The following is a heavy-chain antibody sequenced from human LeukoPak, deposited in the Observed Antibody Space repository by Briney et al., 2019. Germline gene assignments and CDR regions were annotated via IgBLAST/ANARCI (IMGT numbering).Heavy chain of an antibody. CDR3: ARDLGAVAGTYFDY. CDR1: GGTFSSYA. J-gene: IGHJ4*02. D-gene: IGHD6-19*01. Sequence: SVKVSCKASGGTFSSYAISWVRQAPRQGLEWMGGIIPIFGTANYAQKFQGRVTITADESTSTAYMELSSLRSEDTAVYYCARDLGAVAGTYFDYWGQGTLVTVSS. CDR2: IIPIFGTA. V-gene: IGHV1-69*13.